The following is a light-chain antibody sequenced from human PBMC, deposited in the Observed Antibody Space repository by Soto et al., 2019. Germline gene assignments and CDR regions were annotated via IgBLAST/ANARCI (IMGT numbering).Light chain of an antibody. V-gene: IGLV3-21*02. J-gene: IGLJ2*01. CDR2: DDD. Sequence: SYELTQPPSVSVAPGQTARIPCGGINIETKTVHWFQQKPDQAPVLVVYDDDDRPSGIPERFSGSSSGNTATLTITRVEAVDEADYYCHVWDRDSRHVVFGGGTKLTVL. CDR3: HVWDRDSRHVV. CDR1: NIETKT.